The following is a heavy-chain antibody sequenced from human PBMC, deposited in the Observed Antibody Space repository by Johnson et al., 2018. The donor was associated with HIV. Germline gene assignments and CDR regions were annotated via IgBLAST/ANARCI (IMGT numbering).Heavy chain of an antibody. V-gene: IGHV3-33*08. CDR2: IRYDGSNK. J-gene: IGHJ3*02. CDR3: ARSGAASIAARGDAFDI. Sequence: MQLVESGGGVVQPGTSLRLSCAASGFTFSSYGMHWVRQAPGKGLEWVAFIRYDGSNKYYADSVKGRFTISRDNSKNTLYLQMNSLRAEDTAVYYCARSGAASIAARGDAFDIWGQGTMITVSS. CDR1: GFTFSSYG. D-gene: IGHD6-6*01.